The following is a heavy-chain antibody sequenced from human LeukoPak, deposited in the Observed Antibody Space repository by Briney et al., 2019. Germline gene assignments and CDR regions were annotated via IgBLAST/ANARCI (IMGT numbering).Heavy chain of an antibody. D-gene: IGHD6-13*01. CDR3: AKGYYSTIDY. Sequence: GGSLRLSCAASGFTFSSYGMHWVRQAPGKGLEWVAFIQYDGSNAYYADSVKGRFTISRDNSKNTLYLQMNSLRAEDTAVYYCAKGYYSTIDYWGQGNLVAVSS. V-gene: IGHV3-30*02. CDR2: IQYDGSNA. CDR1: GFTFSSYG. J-gene: IGHJ4*02.